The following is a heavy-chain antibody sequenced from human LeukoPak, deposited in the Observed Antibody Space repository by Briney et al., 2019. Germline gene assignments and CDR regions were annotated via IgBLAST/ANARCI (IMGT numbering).Heavy chain of an antibody. CDR2: ISSRSSYI. CDR3: ARDRADPDYGDYVFAY. D-gene: IGHD4-17*01. CDR1: GFTFSSYR. J-gene: IGHJ4*02. Sequence: PGGSLRLSCAASGFTFSSYRMNWVRQAPGKGLGWVSSISSRSSYIYYADSLKGRFTISRDNAKNSLYLNIHSLRAEDTAVYYCARDRADPDYGDYVFAYWGQGTLVTVSS. V-gene: IGHV3-21*01.